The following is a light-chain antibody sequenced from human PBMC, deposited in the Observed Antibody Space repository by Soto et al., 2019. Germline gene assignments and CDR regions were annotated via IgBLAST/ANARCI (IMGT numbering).Light chain of an antibody. Sequence: QSVLTQPPSVSGAPGQRVTISCTGSSSNIGAGYDVHWYQQFPGTTPKFLIYGNTNRPSGVPDRFSASKSGTSASLDITGLQAEDEAEYFCKSYDSSLTVVLGGGTK. J-gene: IGLJ2*01. CDR2: GNT. CDR3: KSYDSSLTVV. CDR1: SSNIGAGYD. V-gene: IGLV1-40*01.